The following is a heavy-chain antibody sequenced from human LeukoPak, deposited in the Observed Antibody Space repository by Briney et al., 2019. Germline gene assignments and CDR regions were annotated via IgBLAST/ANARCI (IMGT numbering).Heavy chain of an antibody. CDR1: GFTFSGYA. D-gene: IGHD1-26*01. J-gene: IGHJ4*02. CDR2: ISYDGSNK. Sequence: GGSLRLSCAASGFTFSGYAMHWVRQAPGKGLEWVAVISYDGSNKYYADSVKGRFTISRDNSKNTLYLQMNSLRAEDTAVYFCAKTMGAIDHDYWGQGTLVTVSS. CDR3: AKTMGAIDHDY. V-gene: IGHV3-30-3*02.